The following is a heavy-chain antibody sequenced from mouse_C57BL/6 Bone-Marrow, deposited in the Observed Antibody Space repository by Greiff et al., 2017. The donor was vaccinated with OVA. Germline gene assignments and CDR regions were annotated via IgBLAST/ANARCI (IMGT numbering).Heavy chain of an antibody. CDR2: INPSTGGT. J-gene: IGHJ1*03. V-gene: IGHV1-43*01. Sequence: VQLQQSGPELVKPGASVKISCKASGYSFTGYYMHWVKQSSEKSLEWIGEINPSTGGTSYNQKFKGKATITVDKSSSTAYMQLKSLASEDSAVYYCARLGLRNWYFDVWGTGTTVTVSS. CDR3: ARLGLRNWYFDV. CDR1: GYSFTGYY. D-gene: IGHD2-4*01.